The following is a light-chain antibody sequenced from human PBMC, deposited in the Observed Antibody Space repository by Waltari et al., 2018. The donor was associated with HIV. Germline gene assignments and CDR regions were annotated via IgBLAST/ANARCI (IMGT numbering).Light chain of an antibody. V-gene: IGLV3-19*01. CDR3: KTRDRSGNLYV. J-gene: IGLJ1*01. CDR1: NLRTYD. CDR2: GKN. Sequence: SSEVTQDPAVSVALGQTVKITCQGENLRTYDASWYQQKPGQAPVLVSYGKNKRPAWIPDRFSSSASRNTASLPITGAQAEDEADYYCKTRDRSGNLYVFGTGTTVTVL.